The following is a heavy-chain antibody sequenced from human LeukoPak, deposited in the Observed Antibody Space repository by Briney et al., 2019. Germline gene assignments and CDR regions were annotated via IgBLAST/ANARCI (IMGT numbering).Heavy chain of an antibody. V-gene: IGHV4-59*01. CDR3: ARGYYYALDV. J-gene: IGHJ6*02. Sequence: SETLSLTCTASAPSINYNYWNWIRQPPGKGLDWMGYIYYTGNTNYNPSLKSRLSISGDKSKNQYSLTLSSVTAADTAVYYCARGYYYALDVWGQGTTVTVSS. CDR1: APSINYNY. CDR2: IYYTGNT.